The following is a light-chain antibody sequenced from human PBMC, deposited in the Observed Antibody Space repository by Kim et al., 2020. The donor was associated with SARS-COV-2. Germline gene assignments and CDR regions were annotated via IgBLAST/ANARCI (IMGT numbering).Light chain of an antibody. Sequence: LSTGERATLSCRASQSVSSYLAWYQQKPGQAPKLLIYDASNRATGIPVRFSGSGSGTDFTLTINSLEPEDFAVYFCQQRTNWPLTFGGGTKVDIK. CDR1: QSVSSY. V-gene: IGKV3-11*01. CDR2: DAS. J-gene: IGKJ4*01. CDR3: QQRTNWPLT.